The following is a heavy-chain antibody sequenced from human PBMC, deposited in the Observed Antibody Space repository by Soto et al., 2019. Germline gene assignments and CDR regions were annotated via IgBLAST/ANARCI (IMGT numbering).Heavy chain of an antibody. D-gene: IGHD2-15*01. CDR1: GGSMISYY. CDR3: ARRSGGRCYNY. Sequence: PSETLSLTCTVSGGSMISYYWSWIRQPPGRGLEWIGFIYYSGSTYYNPSLKSRVTISIDTSKNQFSLKMNSVTAADTATYYCARRSGGRCYNYWGQGTVVTVSS. V-gene: IGHV4-59*04. J-gene: IGHJ4*02. CDR2: IYYSGST.